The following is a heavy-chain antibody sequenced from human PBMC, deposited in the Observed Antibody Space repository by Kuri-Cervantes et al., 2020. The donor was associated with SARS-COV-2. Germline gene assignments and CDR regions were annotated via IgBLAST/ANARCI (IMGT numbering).Heavy chain of an antibody. CDR1: GLTFSSYA. Sequence: GGSLRLSCAASGLTFSSYAMHWVRQAPGKGLEWVALISYDGSNKYYADSVKGRFTISRDNSKNTLSLQMNSLRAEDTAVYYCAKDQNGIVVVVAAIDYWGQGTLVTVSS. D-gene: IGHD2-15*01. CDR3: AKDQNGIVVVVAAIDY. V-gene: IGHV3-30*18. J-gene: IGHJ4*02. CDR2: ISYDGSNK.